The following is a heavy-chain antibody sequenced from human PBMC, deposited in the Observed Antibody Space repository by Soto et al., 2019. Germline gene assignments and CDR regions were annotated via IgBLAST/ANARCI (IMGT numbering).Heavy chain of an antibody. CDR1: GYTFTSYA. D-gene: IGHD2-15*01. CDR3: ARDPLGSGGSCYWFDP. Sequence: ASVKVSCKASGYTFTSYAMHWVRQAPGQRLEWMGWINAGNGNTKYSQKFQGRVTITRDTSASTAYMELSSLRSEDTAVYYCARDPLGSGGSCYWFDPWGQGTLVTVSS. J-gene: IGHJ5*02. V-gene: IGHV1-3*01. CDR2: INAGNGNT.